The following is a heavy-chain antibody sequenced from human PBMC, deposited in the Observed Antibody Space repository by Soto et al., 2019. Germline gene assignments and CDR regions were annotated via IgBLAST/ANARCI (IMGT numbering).Heavy chain of an antibody. Sequence: PSETLSLTCAVSGGSISSSGYSWSWIQQPPGKGLEWIGYIYHSGSTYYNPSLKSRVTISVDRSKNQFSLKLSSVTAADTAVYYCARDGSGSYYPNWFDPWGQGTLVTVSS. J-gene: IGHJ5*02. D-gene: IGHD3-10*01. V-gene: IGHV4-30-2*01. CDR1: GGSISSSGYS. CDR2: IYHSGST. CDR3: ARDGSGSYYPNWFDP.